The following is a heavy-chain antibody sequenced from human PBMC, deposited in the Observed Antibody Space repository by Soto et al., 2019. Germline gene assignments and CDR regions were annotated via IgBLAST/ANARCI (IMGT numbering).Heavy chain of an antibody. V-gene: IGHV1-18*01. Sequence: ASVKVSCKASGGTFSSYAISWVRQAPGQGLEWMGWISAYNGNTKYAQNLQGRVTLTTDASTSTAYMEMRSLRSDDTAVYYCARSEQLWHGTNWFDPWGQGTLVTVSS. J-gene: IGHJ5*02. CDR1: GGTFSSYA. D-gene: IGHD5-18*01. CDR3: ARSEQLWHGTNWFDP. CDR2: ISAYNGNT.